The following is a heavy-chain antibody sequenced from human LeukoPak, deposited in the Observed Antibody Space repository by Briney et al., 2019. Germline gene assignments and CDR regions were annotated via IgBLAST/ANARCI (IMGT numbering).Heavy chain of an antibody. J-gene: IGHJ4*02. V-gene: IGHV4-34*01. CDR3: ARPRYCMSTSCPDPQFEH. D-gene: IGHD2-2*01. CDR2: IHQSGST. Sequence: SETLSLTCAVYGDPLSVYYWSWLRQSPGKGLEWIGEIHQSGSTNYNPSLKSRIVMSVDTSKNQFSLKMRSVTAADTAVYYCARPRYCMSTSCPDPQFEHWGQGTLVTVSS. CDR1: GDPLSVYY.